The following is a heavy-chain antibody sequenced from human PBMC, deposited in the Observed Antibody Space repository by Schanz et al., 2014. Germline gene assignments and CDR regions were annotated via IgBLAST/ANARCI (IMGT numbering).Heavy chain of an antibody. Sequence: QVQLVQSGAEVKKPGSSVKVSCKASGGTFSTYTISWVRQAPGQGLEWMGRIIPILGIANYAQKFQGRVTIAADKSTFTAYMELSSLRYEDTALYYCARGTMPGTFDIWGQGTLVTVSS. V-gene: IGHV1-69*02. CDR3: ARGTMPGTFDI. D-gene: IGHD2-2*01. CDR2: IIPILGIA. CDR1: GGTFSTYT. J-gene: IGHJ4*01.